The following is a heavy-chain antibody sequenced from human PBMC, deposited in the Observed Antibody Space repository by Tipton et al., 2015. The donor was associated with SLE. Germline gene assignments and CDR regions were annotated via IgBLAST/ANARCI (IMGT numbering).Heavy chain of an antibody. V-gene: IGHV4-4*02. CDR2: IYHSGSTTYT. J-gene: IGHJ3*02. Sequence: TLSLTCAVSGASISGSSWWSWVRQPPGKGLEWIGEIYHSGSTTYTNYNPSLKRRVTISVDTSKNQFSLNLSSVTAADTAVYYCAQAHLWGSYRYASDIWGQGTMVTVSS. CDR3: AQAHLWGSYRYASDI. CDR1: GASISGSSW. D-gene: IGHD3-16*02.